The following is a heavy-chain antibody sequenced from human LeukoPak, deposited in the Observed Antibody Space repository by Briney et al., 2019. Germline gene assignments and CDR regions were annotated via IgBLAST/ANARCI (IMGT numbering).Heavy chain of an antibody. Sequence: SETLSLTCTVSGDSIRSYYWSWIRQAPGKGLEWIGHIDDSGSANRHPSLRSRVTISVDTSKNQFSLKLSSVTAADTAVYFCVRDRAYGSGKNWFDPWGQGTQVTVSS. D-gene: IGHD3-10*01. CDR1: GDSIRSYY. J-gene: IGHJ5*02. V-gene: IGHV4-59*01. CDR2: IDDSGSA. CDR3: VRDRAYGSGKNWFDP.